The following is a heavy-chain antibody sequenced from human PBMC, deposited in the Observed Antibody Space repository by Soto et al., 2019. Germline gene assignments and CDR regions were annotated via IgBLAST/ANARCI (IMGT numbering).Heavy chain of an antibody. Sequence: SETLSLTCFVSGGSISNYYWSWIRQPPGKGLEWIGYIYYSGSTYYNPSLKSRVTISVDTSKNQFSLKLSSVTAADTAVYYCARAKTYFDYWGQGTLVTVSS. CDR3: ARAKTYFDY. CDR1: GGSISNYY. CDR2: IYYSGST. V-gene: IGHV4-30-4*01. J-gene: IGHJ4*02.